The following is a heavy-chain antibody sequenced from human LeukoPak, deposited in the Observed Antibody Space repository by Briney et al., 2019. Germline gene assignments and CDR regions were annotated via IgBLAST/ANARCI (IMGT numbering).Heavy chain of an antibody. D-gene: IGHD3-10*01. CDR1: GGTFNSYA. J-gene: IGHJ4*02. Sequence: SVKVSCKAYGGTFNSYAISWVRQAPGQGLEWMGGIIPILNTTDYAQKFQGRVTIIAESTTTVYMEVTSLTSDDTAVYYCARGDGPGRDYFDYWGQGVLVTVSA. CDR2: IIPILNTT. V-gene: IGHV1-69*13. CDR3: ARGDGPGRDYFDY.